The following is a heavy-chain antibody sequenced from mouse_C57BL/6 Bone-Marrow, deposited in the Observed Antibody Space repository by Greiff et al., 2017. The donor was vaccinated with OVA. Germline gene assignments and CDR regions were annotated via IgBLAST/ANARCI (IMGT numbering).Heavy chain of an antibody. V-gene: IGHV5-4*01. CDR1: GFTFSSYA. CDR2: ISDGCSYT. J-gene: IGHJ3*01. D-gene: IGHD2-4*01. CDR3: AKEFNDYDGSRGSAY. Sequence: EVQGVESGGGLVKPGGSLKLSCAASGFTFSSYAMSWVRQTPEKRLEWVATISDGCSYTYYPDNVKGRFTISRDNAKNNLYLQMSHLKSEDTAMYYCAKEFNDYDGSRGSAYWGQGTLVTVSA.